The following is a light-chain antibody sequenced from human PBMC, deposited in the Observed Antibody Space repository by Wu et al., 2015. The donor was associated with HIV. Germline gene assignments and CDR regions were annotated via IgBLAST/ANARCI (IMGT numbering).Light chain of an antibody. Sequence: DIQMTQSPSSLSASVGDRVTIACRASQTISNNLNWYQQKPGRAPKLLIYAASSLQSGVPSRFSGGGSGTDFTLTINSLQPEDFASYYCQQSYSTPRSFGQGTKLEIK. CDR2: AAS. V-gene: IGKV1-39*01. CDR3: QQSYSTPRS. CDR1: QTISNN. J-gene: IGKJ2*03.